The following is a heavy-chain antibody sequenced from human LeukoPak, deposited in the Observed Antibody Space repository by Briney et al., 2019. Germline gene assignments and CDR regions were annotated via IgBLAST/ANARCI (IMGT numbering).Heavy chain of an antibody. CDR2: IDDSGNT. J-gene: IGHJ6*03. V-gene: IGHV4-59*01. CDR3: ARDSCPAALPYMDA. Sequence: PSETLSLTCLVSGASIKKSYWSCIRQAPGKGLEWIGNIDDSGNTNYSPSLKSRVTISLDTPKNQFSLRVTTVTAAHTALSSCARDSCPAALPYMDAWGKGTTVTVSS. CDR1: GASIKKSY. D-gene: IGHD2-2*01.